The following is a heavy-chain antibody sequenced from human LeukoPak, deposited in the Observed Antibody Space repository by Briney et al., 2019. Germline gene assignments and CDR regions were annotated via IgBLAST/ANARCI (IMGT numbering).Heavy chain of an antibody. V-gene: IGHV1-69*05. CDR1: GGTFSSYA. J-gene: IGHJ4*02. CDR2: IIPIFGTA. CDR3: ARRAGYHHGTGYYFDY. Sequence: GASVKVSCKASGGTFSSYAISWVRQAPGQGLEWMGGIIPIFGTANYAQKFQGRVTITTDESTSTAYMELSSLRSEDTAVYYCARRAGYHHGTGYYFDYWGQGTLVTVSS. D-gene: IGHD5-18*01.